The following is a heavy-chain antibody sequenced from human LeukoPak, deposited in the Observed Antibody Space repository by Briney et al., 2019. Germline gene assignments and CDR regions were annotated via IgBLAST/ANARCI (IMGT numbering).Heavy chain of an antibody. D-gene: IGHD1-26*01. V-gene: IGHV3-23*01. Sequence: GGSLRLSCAASGSTFSSYAMSWVRQAPGKGLEWVSAISGSGGSTYYADSVKGRFTISRDNSKNTLYLQMNSLRAEDTAVYYCAKGDSGSYWVFDYWGQGTLVTVSS. CDR1: GSTFSSYA. CDR2: ISGSGGST. CDR3: AKGDSGSYWVFDY. J-gene: IGHJ4*02.